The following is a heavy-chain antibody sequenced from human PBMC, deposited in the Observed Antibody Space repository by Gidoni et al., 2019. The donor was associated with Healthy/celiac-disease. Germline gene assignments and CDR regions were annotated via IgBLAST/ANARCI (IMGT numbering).Heavy chain of an antibody. CDR1: GFTFSSYS. D-gene: IGHD1-26*01. J-gene: IGHJ4*02. CDR2: ISSSCSYI. Sequence: EVQLVESGGGLVKPGGSRRLSCSTSGFTFSSYSITWVRQAPGKGLEWGSSISSSCSYIYYADSVKGRFTISRDNAKNSLYLQMNSLRAEDTAVYYCAREGPWELFDYWGQGTLVTVSS. V-gene: IGHV3-21*01. CDR3: AREGPWELFDY.